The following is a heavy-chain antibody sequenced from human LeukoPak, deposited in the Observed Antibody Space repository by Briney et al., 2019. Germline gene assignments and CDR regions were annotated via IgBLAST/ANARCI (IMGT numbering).Heavy chain of an antibody. J-gene: IGHJ4*02. V-gene: IGHV3-74*01. CDR2: INSDGSST. D-gene: IGHD2-2*01. CDR1: GFTFSTYW. Sequence: GGSLRLSCAASGFTFSTYWMHWVRQAPGTRLMWVSLINSDGSSTNYADSVKGRFTISRDNAKNTLYLQMNSLRAEDTAVYYCATDVPAVTIFGYWGQGTLVTVSS. CDR3: ATDVPAVTIFGY.